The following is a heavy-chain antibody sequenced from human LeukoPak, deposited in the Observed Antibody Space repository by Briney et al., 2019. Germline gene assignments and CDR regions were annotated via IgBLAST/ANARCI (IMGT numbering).Heavy chain of an antibody. CDR3: ARKAHYTVVTAFDI. CDR1: GGSFSGYY. CDR2: INHSGST. V-gene: IGHV4-34*01. D-gene: IGHD3-22*01. Sequence: SETLSLTCAVYGGSFSGYYWSWIRQPPGKGLEWIGEINHSGSTNYNPSLKSRVTISVDTSKNQLSLKLSSVTAADTAVYYCARKAHYTVVTAFDIWGQGTMVTVSS. J-gene: IGHJ3*02.